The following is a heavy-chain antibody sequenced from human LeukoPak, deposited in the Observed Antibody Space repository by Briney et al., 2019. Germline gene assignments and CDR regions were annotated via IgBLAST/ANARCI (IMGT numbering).Heavy chain of an antibody. V-gene: IGHV3-23*01. CDR2: LSGGGDET. CDR3: TKGGMISSYSYTDY. Sequence: GGSLRLSCAATGFTSSSCAMSWVRQAPGKGLEWVSVLSGGGDETFYADSVKGRFTISRDYSKNMLYLQLNSLRAEDTALYYCTKGGMISSYSYTDYWGQGTLVTVSS. J-gene: IGHJ4*02. CDR1: GFTSSSCA. D-gene: IGHD3-16*01.